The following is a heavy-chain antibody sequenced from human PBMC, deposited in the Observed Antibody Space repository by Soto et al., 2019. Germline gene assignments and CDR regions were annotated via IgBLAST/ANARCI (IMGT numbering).Heavy chain of an antibody. CDR3: AKDLGRRYYAEFDY. CDR2: ISGGGDST. D-gene: IGHD1-26*01. Sequence: EVQLLESGGGLVQPGESLRLSCAASGFTFSNFAMSWVRQDPVKGLEWVSDISGGGDSTFYAGSVKGRFTIARDNSKNTLYLQMSILGAEDTDLYYFAKDLGRRYYAEFDYWGQGNLVNVAS. J-gene: IGHJ4*02. CDR1: GFTFSNFA. V-gene: IGHV3-23*01.